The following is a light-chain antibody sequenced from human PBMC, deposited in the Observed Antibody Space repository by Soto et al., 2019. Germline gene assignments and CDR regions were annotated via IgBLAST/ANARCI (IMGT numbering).Light chain of an antibody. V-gene: IGKV1-5*01. J-gene: IGKJ1*01. Sequence: DIHMTQSPSTLSASVGDRVTITCRASQSISSWLAWYQQKPGKAPKLLIYDASSLESGVPSRFSGSGSGTEFTLTISSLQPDDFATYYCQQYETFGQGTKVDIK. CDR1: QSISSW. CDR2: DAS. CDR3: QQYET.